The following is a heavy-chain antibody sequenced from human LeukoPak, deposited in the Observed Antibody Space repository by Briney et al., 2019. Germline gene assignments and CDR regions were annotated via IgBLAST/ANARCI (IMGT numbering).Heavy chain of an antibody. J-gene: IGHJ4*02. CDR1: GFTFSSYW. V-gene: IGHV3-7*01. Sequence: PGGSLRLSCAASGFTFSSYWMSWVRQAPGKGLEWVANIKQDGSEKYYVDSVKGRFTISRDNAKNSLYLQMNSLRAEDTAVYYCASVAGIAADKVFDYWGQGTLVTVSS. CDR2: IKQDGSEK. CDR3: ASVAGIAADKVFDY. D-gene: IGHD6-13*01.